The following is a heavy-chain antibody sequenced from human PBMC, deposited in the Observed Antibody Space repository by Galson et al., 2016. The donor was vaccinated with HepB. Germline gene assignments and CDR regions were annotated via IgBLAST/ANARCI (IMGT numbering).Heavy chain of an antibody. CDR2: ISRSGDST. CDR3: VQGSTAPAV. D-gene: IGHD1-26*01. CDR1: GFTFSNYG. Sequence: SLRLSCAASGFTFSNYGMTWVRQAPGKGLEVVSSISRSGDSTDYADSAKGRFTISRDNSKNTLSLQMNSLTADDTAIYDCVQGSTAPAVWGKGTTVTVSS. V-gene: IGHV3-23*01. J-gene: IGHJ6*04.